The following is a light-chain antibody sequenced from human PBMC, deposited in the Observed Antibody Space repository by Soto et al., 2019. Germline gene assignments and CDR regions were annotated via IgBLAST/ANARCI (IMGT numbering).Light chain of an antibody. J-gene: IGKJ1*01. CDR2: AAS. V-gene: IGKV1-39*01. CDR3: QQSYSTPWT. Sequence: DIQMTQSPSSLSASVGDRVTITCRASQSISSYLNWYQQKPGKAPKLLIYAASSLQSGVPSRFSGSGSATDFTLTISSLHPEDFATYYCQQSYSTPWTFGQGPKVEIK. CDR1: QSISSY.